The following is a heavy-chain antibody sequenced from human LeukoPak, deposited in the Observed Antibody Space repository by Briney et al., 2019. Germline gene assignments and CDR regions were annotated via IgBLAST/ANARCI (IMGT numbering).Heavy chain of an antibody. J-gene: IGHJ1*01. Sequence: QRGGSLRLSCAASGFTFSSYEMNWVRQAPGKGLEWVSYIGSSGTTKDYADSVKGRFTISRDHAKDSLYLQMDSLRAEDTAVYYCVRDRRLHHWGQGTLVTVPS. CDR1: GFTFSSYE. CDR2: IGSSGTTK. CDR3: VRDRRLHH. V-gene: IGHV3-48*03.